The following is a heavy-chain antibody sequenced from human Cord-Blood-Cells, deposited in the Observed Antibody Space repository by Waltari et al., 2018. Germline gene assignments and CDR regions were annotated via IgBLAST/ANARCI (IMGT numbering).Heavy chain of an antibody. V-gene: IGHV1-69*01. CDR3: ARLEQSFSSSWYWFDP. CDR1: GGTFSSYA. J-gene: IGHJ5*02. CDR2: IIPIFGTA. D-gene: IGHD6-13*01. Sequence: QVQLVQSGAEVKKPGSSVKVSCKASGGTFSSYAISWVRQAPGQGLEWVGGIIPIFGTANYAQKFQGRVTITADESTSTAYMELSSLRSEDTAVYYCARLEQSFSSSWYWFDPWGQGTLVTVSS.